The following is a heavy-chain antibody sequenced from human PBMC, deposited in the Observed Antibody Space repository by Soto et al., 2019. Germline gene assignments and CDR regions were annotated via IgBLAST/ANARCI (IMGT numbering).Heavy chain of an antibody. V-gene: IGHV1-69*01. CDR2: ITPVFGTA. D-gene: IGHD4-17*01. CDR1: ADTFNSYS. J-gene: IGHJ5*02. CDR3: ARSLEGTTVTNWFDP. Sequence: QVQLVQSGAEVKKPGSSVKVSCKASADTFNSYSLSWLRQAPGQRLEWMGGITPVFGTAEYAQSFEDRLTITADDSTSTVYMELSSLRYDDTAVYYCARSLEGTTVTNWFDPWGQGALVTVSS.